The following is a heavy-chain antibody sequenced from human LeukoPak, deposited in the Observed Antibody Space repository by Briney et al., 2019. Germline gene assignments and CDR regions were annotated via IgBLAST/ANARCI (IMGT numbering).Heavy chain of an antibody. Sequence: PSETLSLTCAVYGGSFSGYYWSWIRQPPGKGLEWIGEINHSGSTNYNPSLKSRVTISVDTSKNQFSLKLSSVTAADTAVYYCARGIMGLWGSYYSDAFDIWGQGTMVTVSS. D-gene: IGHD1-26*01. J-gene: IGHJ3*02. CDR1: GGSFSGYY. CDR3: ARGIMGLWGSYYSDAFDI. V-gene: IGHV4-34*01. CDR2: INHSGST.